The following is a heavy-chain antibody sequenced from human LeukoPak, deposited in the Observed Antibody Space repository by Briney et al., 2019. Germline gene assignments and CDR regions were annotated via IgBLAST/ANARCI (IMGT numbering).Heavy chain of an antibody. V-gene: IGHV3-49*04. J-gene: IGHJ4*02. CDR1: GFTFGDYA. Sequence: GGSLRLSCTASGFTFGDYAMSWVRQAPGKGLEWVGFIRSKAYGGTTEYAASVKGRFTISRDDSKSIAYLQMNSLTTEDTAVYYCTRTVGYYYDSSGPYYFDYWGQGTLVTVSS. CDR2: IRSKAYGGTT. CDR3: TRTVGYYYDSSGPYYFDY. D-gene: IGHD3-22*01.